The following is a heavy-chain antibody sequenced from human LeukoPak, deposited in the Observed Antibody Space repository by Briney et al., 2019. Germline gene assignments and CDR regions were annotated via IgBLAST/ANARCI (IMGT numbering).Heavy chain of an antibody. Sequence: ASVKVSCKASGGTFSSYAISWLRQAPGQGLEWMGGIIPIFGTANYAQKFQGRVTITADESTSTAYMELSSLRSEDTAVYYCARDQKTYYDFWSGYSSAFDMWGQGTMVTVSS. D-gene: IGHD3-3*01. J-gene: IGHJ3*02. V-gene: IGHV1-69*13. CDR3: ARDQKTYYDFWSGYSSAFDM. CDR1: GGTFSSYA. CDR2: IIPIFGTA.